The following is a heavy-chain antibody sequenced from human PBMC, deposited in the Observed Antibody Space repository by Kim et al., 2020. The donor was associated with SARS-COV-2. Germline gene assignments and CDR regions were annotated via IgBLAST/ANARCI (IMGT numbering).Heavy chain of an antibody. Sequence: KYSPKFQGRVTITRDTSASTAYMELSSLRSEDTAVYYCAREGVAENWFDPWGQGTLVTVSS. J-gene: IGHJ5*02. V-gene: IGHV1-3*01. D-gene: IGHD6-13*01. CDR3: AREGVAENWFDP.